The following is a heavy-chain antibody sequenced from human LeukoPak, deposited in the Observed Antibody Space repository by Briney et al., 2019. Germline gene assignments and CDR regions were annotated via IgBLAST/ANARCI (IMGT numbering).Heavy chain of an antibody. CDR2: IRRRAYGGAA. CDR3: SRNGLVDFDY. CDR1: GFAFDDFA. Sequence: GGSLRLSCTTSGFAFDDFAMSWVRQPAGKGLEWVGFIRRRAYGGAAEYAASVKGRFIISRDDSEGIAYLQMNSLKTEDTAVYYCSRNGLVDFDYWGQGSRVIVSP. V-gene: IGHV3-49*04. J-gene: IGHJ4*02.